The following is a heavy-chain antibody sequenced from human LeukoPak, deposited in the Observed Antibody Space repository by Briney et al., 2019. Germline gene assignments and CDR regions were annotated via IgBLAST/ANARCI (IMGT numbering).Heavy chain of an antibody. Sequence: GGSLRLSCAASGFTFSSYAIHWVRQAPGKGLEWVAVISFDGTHDFYADPVKGRFTISRDNSKNSLYLQMTSLRADDTAVYYCARARATVTRISSFDIWGQGTMVTVSS. J-gene: IGHJ3*02. CDR3: ARARATVTRISSFDI. CDR1: GFTFSSYA. V-gene: IGHV3-30*04. CDR2: ISFDGTHD. D-gene: IGHD4-17*01.